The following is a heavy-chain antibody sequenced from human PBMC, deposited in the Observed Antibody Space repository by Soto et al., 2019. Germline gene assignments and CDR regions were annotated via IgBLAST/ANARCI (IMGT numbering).Heavy chain of an antibody. CDR2: IYPGDSDT. D-gene: IGHD2-15*01. J-gene: IGHJ5*02. V-gene: IGHV5-51*01. CDR1: GYSFTSYW. CDR3: ARLRSPIVVVVAATPGDNWFDP. Sequence: PGESLKISCKGSGYSFTSYWIGWVRQMPGKGLEWMGIIYPGDSDTRYNPSFQGQVTISADKSISTAYLQWSSLKASDTAMYYCARLRSPIVVVVAATPGDNWFDPWGQGTLVTVSS.